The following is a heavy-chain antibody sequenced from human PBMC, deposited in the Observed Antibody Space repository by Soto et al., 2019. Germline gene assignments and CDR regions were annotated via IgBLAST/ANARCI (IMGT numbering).Heavy chain of an antibody. D-gene: IGHD3-10*01. CDR2: IIPIFGTA. V-gene: IGHV1-69*06. J-gene: IGHJ6*02. Sequence: QVQLVQSGAEVKKPGSSVKVSCKASGGTFSSYGISWVRQAPGQGLEWMGGIIPIFGTANYAQKFQGRVTITADKSTSTAYMELSSLRSEDTAVYYCARAITMVTYYYYGMDVWGQGTTVTVSS. CDR3: ARAITMVTYYYYGMDV. CDR1: GGTFSSYG.